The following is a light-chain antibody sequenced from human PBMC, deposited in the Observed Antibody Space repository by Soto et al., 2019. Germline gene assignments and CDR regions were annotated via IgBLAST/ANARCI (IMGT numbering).Light chain of an antibody. Sequence: QSVGTQPASVSGSPGQSITISCTGTSSDVGGYNYVSWYQQRPGKAPKLVIYEVSNRPSGVSNRFSGSKSGNTASLTISGLQAEDEADYYCTSYTGIITLDVFGTGTKVTVL. CDR2: EVS. J-gene: IGLJ1*01. CDR3: TSYTGIITLDV. CDR1: SSDVGGYNY. V-gene: IGLV2-14*01.